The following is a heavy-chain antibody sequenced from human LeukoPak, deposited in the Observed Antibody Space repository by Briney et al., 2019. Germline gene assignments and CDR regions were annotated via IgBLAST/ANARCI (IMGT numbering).Heavy chain of an antibody. CDR1: GGSISSHY. D-gene: IGHD2-2*01. CDR3: ATDLMVGWYAPRFDP. Sequence: SETLSLTCTVSGGSISSHYWSWIRQPPGKGLEWIGYIYYSGSTNYNPSLKSRVTISVDTSKNQFSLKLSSVTAADTAVYYCATDLMVGWYAPRFDPWGQGTLVTVSS. V-gene: IGHV4-59*11. J-gene: IGHJ5*02. CDR2: IYYSGST.